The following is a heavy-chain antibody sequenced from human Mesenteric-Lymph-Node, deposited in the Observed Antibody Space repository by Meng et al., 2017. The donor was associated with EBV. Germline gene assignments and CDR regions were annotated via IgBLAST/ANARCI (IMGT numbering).Heavy chain of an antibody. D-gene: IGHD3-16*02. Sequence: QVQVPDEGQGLGKPSGTLSVICVVSSGSISDSNWWSWVRQPPGKGLQLIGEIFHSGGTNYNQSLKSRVTISVDKSKNQFSLKVNSLTAADTAVYYCARITFGGAIGDWGQGTLVTVSS. CDR2: IFHSGGT. CDR1: SGSISDSNW. J-gene: IGHJ4*02. V-gene: IGHV4-4*02. CDR3: ARITFGGAIGD.